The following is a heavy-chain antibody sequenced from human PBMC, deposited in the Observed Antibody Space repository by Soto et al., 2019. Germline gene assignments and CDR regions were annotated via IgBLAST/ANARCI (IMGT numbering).Heavy chain of an antibody. CDR2: IDPAGGTT. CDR1: GYSFDTFY. CDR3: ARGYCTTYCGGWFDP. J-gene: IGHJ5*02. V-gene: IGHV1-46*02. Sequence: QVQLVQSGAEVKKPGASVKISCMTSGYSFDTFYIHWVRQAPGQGLEWMGRIDPAGGTTNYAQKFHGRVTMTRYTATRTVYMDLSSLRSEDTALYYCARGYCTTYCGGWFDPWGQGTLVTVSS. D-gene: IGHD2-8*01.